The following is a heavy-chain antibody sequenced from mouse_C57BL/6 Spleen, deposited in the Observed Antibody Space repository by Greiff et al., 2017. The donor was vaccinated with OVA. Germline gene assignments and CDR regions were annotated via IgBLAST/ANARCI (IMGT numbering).Heavy chain of an antibody. CDR1: GYTFTSYW. V-gene: IGHV1-64*01. CDR2: IHPNSGST. Sequence: QVQLQQPGAELVKPGASVKLSCKASGYTFTSYWMHWVKQRPGQGLEWIGMIHPNSGSTNYNEKFKSKATLTVDKSSSTAYMQLSSLTSEDSAVYYCARGGYDGYYGSAMDYWGQGTSVTVSS. CDR3: ARGGYDGYYGSAMDY. D-gene: IGHD2-3*01. J-gene: IGHJ4*01.